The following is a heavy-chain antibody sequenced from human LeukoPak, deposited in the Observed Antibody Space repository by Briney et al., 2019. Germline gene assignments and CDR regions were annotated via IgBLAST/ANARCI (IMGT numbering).Heavy chain of an antibody. Sequence: ASVKVSCNASGYTFTSYAMNWVRQAPGQGLEWMGWINTNTGNPTYSQGFTGRFVFSLDTSVSTAYLQISGLTADDTAVYFCGRDPRLGIRGYTYGYIEYWGQGTLVTAS. CDR1: GYTFTSYA. D-gene: IGHD5-18*01. CDR3: GRDPRLGIRGYTYGYIEY. CDR2: INTNTGNP. J-gene: IGHJ4*02. V-gene: IGHV7-4-1*02.